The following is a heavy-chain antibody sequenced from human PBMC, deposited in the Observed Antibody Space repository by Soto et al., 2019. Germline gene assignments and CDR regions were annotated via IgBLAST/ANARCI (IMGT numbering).Heavy chain of an antibody. CDR1: GFTFSSYG. V-gene: IGHV3-30*18. CDR2: ISYDGSNK. J-gene: IGHJ6*02. D-gene: IGHD6-13*01. Sequence: GGSLRLSCAASGFTFSSYGMHWVRQAPGKGLEWVAVISYDGSNKYYADSVKGRFTISRDNSKNTLYLQMNSLRAEDTAVYYCAKDPIAAAGTGPYYYYGMHVWGQGTTVTVSS. CDR3: AKDPIAAAGTGPYYYYGMHV.